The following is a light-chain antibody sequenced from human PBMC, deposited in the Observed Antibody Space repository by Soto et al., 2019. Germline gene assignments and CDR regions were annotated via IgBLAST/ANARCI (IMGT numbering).Light chain of an antibody. Sequence: DIVMTQSPDSLAVSLGERATINCKSSQSILYSSTNKNYLAWYQQKPGQPPKLLIYWASTRESGVPDRFSGSGSGTDFTLTISSLQAEDVAVYYCQHYNRIPWTFGQGTTVEIK. CDR3: QHYNRIPWT. CDR1: QSILYSSTNKNY. CDR2: WAS. V-gene: IGKV4-1*01. J-gene: IGKJ1*01.